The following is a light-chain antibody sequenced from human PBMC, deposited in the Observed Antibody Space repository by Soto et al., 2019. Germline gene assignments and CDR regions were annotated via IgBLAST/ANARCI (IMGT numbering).Light chain of an antibody. CDR3: QQPYSTPRT. J-gene: IGKJ1*01. CDR1: QSISSY. CDR2: GAS. V-gene: IGKV1-39*01. Sequence: DIQMTQSPSSLSASVGDRVTITCRSSQSISSYLNWYQQKLGKAPKLLIYGASSLQSRVPSRLSGSGSGTDFTLTISSLQPEDFASYSCQQPYSTPRTFGQGTKVDIK.